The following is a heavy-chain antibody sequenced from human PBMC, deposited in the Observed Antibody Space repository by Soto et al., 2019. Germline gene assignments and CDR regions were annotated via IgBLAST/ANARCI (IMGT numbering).Heavy chain of an antibody. V-gene: IGHV1-2*04. Sequence: ASVKVSCKASGYTFTGYYMHWVRQAPGQGLEWMGWINPNSGGTNYAQKFQGWVTMTRDTSISTAYMELSRLRSDDTAVYYCATSTYYYGSSGYPMDVWGQGTTVTVSS. CDR3: ATSTYYYGSSGYPMDV. J-gene: IGHJ6*02. CDR2: INPNSGGT. D-gene: IGHD3-22*01. CDR1: GYTFTGYY.